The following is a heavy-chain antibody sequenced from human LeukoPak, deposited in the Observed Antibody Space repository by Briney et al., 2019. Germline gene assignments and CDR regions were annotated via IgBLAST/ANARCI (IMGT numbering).Heavy chain of an antibody. CDR1: GFTFSSYW. CDR3: ARASGFFDY. Sequence: GGSLRLSCAASGFTFSSYWMSWVRQAPGKGLAWVANIKKDGSERYYVDSVKGRFTISRDNAKNSLYLQMNSLRAEDTAVFYCARASGFFDYWGQGTLVTVSS. CDR2: IKKDGSER. J-gene: IGHJ4*02. D-gene: IGHD5-12*01. V-gene: IGHV3-7*01.